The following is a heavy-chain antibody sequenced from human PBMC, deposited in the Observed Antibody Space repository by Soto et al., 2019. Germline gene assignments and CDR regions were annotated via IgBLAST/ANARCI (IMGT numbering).Heavy chain of an antibody. Sequence: QYQLVQSGTEVEKPGASVKVSCKAPSYTSLNSGIAWVRQAPGQGLEWVGWISPYNGKTNYAQKFQGRLTMTTDASTSTANMELRSLRSDDTAVYYCVSTGRYLDARPGGFDYWGPGTLVTVPS. D-gene: IGHD3-9*01. V-gene: IGHV1-18*01. J-gene: IGHJ4*02. CDR2: ISPYNGKT. CDR1: SYTSLNSG. CDR3: VSTGRYLDARPGGFDY.